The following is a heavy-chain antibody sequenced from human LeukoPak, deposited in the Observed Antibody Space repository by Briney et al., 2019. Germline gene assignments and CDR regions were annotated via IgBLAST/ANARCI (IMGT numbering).Heavy chain of an antibody. CDR3: ARDSSGYYYSYYYYYMDV. Sequence: SETLSLTCTVSGGSISSGSYYWSWIRQPAGKGLEWIGRIYTSGSTNYNPSLKSRVTISVDTSKNQFSLKLSSVTAADPAVYYCARDSSGYYYSYYYYYMDVGGKGTTVTISS. D-gene: IGHD3-22*01. J-gene: IGHJ6*03. CDR2: IYTSGST. CDR1: GGSISSGSYY. V-gene: IGHV4-61*02.